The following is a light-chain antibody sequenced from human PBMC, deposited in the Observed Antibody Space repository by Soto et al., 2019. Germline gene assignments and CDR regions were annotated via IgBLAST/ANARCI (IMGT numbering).Light chain of an antibody. CDR2: DAS. V-gene: IGKV3-11*01. CDR1: QSVSSY. CDR3: QQLSNWPVT. Sequence: EIVLTQSPGTLSLSPGERATLSCRASQSVSSYLAWYQQKPGQAPRLLIYDASTRATGISARFSGSGSWTDFTLTNSSLEPEDVAVYYSQQLSNWPVTFGQGTKVEVK. J-gene: IGKJ1*01.